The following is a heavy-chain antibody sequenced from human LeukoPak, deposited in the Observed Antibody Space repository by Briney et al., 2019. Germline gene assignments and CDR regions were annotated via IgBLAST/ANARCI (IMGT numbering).Heavy chain of an antibody. J-gene: IGHJ3*02. Sequence: SETLSLTCTVSGGSITSSSYYWGWIRQPPGKGLEWIANIYYDGATSYSPSLKSRVTISVDTSKNDFSVKLTSVTAVDTAMYYCARFSRSSKGAFDMWGQGTLLTVSS. V-gene: IGHV4-39*07. CDR1: GGSITSSSYY. CDR3: ARFSRSSKGAFDM. CDR2: IYYDGAT. D-gene: IGHD3-16*01.